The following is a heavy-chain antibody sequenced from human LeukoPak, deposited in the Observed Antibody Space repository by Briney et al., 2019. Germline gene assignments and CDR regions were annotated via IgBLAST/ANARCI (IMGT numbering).Heavy chain of an antibody. CDR3: ARHGATNSSSWWDLGYYYMDV. J-gene: IGHJ6*03. D-gene: IGHD6-13*01. V-gene: IGHV4-39*01. CDR1: GGSISSNSYY. Sequence: PSETLSLTCAVSGGSISSNSYYWGWIRQPPGKGLEWIGSIYYSGSTYYNPSLKSRVTISVDTSKNQFSLKLSSVTAADTAVYYCARHGATNSSSWWDLGYYYMDVWGKGTTVTISS. CDR2: IYYSGST.